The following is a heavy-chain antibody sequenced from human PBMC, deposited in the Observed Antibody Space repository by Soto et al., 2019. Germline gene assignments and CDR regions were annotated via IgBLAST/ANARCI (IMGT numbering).Heavy chain of an antibody. Sequence: QVQLVQSGAEVKKPGASVKVSCKAPGYTFTSYDITWVRQATGQGLEWMGWMNPNSGNTGYAQKFQGRVTMTRNTSISTAYMALSSLRSEDTAVYYCARFSGTPYTLWFGELLSNFGSDYWGQGTLVTVSS. CDR2: MNPNSGNT. J-gene: IGHJ4*02. V-gene: IGHV1-8*01. D-gene: IGHD3-10*01. CDR3: ARFSGTPYTLWFGELLSNFGSDY. CDR1: GYTFTSYD.